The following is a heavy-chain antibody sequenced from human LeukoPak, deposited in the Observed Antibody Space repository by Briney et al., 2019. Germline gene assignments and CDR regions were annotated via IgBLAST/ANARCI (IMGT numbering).Heavy chain of an antibody. Sequence: PGGSLRLSCAASGFTFSDYYMSWIRRAPGKGLEWVSYISSSGSTIYYADSVKGRFTISRDNAKNSLYLQMNSLRAEDTAVYYCARDTYYYDSSGSGAFDIWGQGTMVTVSS. CDR2: ISSSGSTI. J-gene: IGHJ3*02. CDR1: GFTFSDYY. D-gene: IGHD3-22*01. V-gene: IGHV3-11*04. CDR3: ARDTYYYDSSGSGAFDI.